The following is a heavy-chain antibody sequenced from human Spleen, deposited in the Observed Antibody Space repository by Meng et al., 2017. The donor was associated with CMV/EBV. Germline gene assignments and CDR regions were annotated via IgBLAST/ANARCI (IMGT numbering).Heavy chain of an antibody. V-gene: IGHV3-53*01. J-gene: IGHJ4*02. CDR1: GFTVSTNH. Sequence: GESLKISCAASGFTVSTNHMSWVRQAPGKGLEWVSIIYNGGGTYYTDSVKGRFTISRDNSKNTLYLQMNSLRAEDTAVYYCAIVQGGLWELYYFDYWGQGTLVTVSS. D-gene: IGHD1-26*01. CDR3: AIVQGGLWELYYFDY. CDR2: IYNGGGT.